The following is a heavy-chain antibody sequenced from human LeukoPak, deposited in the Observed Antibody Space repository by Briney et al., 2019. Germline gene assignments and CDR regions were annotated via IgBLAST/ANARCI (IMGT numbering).Heavy chain of an antibody. J-gene: IGHJ4*02. CDR1: GGSISSYY. CDR2: IYYSGST. D-gene: IGHD6-19*01. CDR3: ARGGKNSSGSFDY. V-gene: IGHV4-59*01. Sequence: SETLSLTCTVSGGSISSYYWSWIRQPPGKGLEWIGYIYYSGSTNYNPSLKSRVTISVDTSKNQFSLKLSSATAADTAVYYCARGGKNSSGSFDYWGQGTLVTVSS.